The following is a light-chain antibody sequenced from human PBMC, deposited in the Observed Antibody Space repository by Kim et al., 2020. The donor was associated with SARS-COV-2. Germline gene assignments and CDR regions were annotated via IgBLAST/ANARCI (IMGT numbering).Light chain of an antibody. V-gene: IGKV3-20*01. CDR1: QSVISTY. CDR3: HYYGTSFLT. Sequence: SPGEGATLSCRASQSVISTYLAWFQQKPGQAPRLLIYGASSRATGIPDRFSGSGSGTVFTLTISRLEPGDSAVYYCHYYGTSFLTFGGGTKVDIK. CDR2: GAS. J-gene: IGKJ4*01.